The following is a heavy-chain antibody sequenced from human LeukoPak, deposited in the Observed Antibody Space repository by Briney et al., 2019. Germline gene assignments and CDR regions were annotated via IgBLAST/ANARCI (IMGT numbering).Heavy chain of an antibody. Sequence: GGSLRLSCAASGFTFSSYAMSWVRQAPGKGLEWVSAISGSGGSTYYADSVKGRFTISRDNSKNTLYLQMNSLSAEDTAVYYCAKSTYRPDYYYYGMDVWGQGTTVTVSS. J-gene: IGHJ6*02. D-gene: IGHD3-16*02. CDR1: GFTFSSYA. V-gene: IGHV3-23*01. CDR2: ISGSGGST. CDR3: AKSTYRPDYYYYGMDV.